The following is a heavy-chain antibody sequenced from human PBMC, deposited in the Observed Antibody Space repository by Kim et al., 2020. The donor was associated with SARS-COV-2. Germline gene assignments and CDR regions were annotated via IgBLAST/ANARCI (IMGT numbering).Heavy chain of an antibody. CDR3: ARSSLGGNSFDY. CDR2: IWYDGSNK. Sequence: GGSLRLSCAASGFDFSSYGMHWVRQAPGKGLEWVAVIWYDGSNKNYADSVKGRFTISRDNSKKTLYLQMNSLRAEDTAVYFCARSSLGGNSFDYWGQGTLVTVSS. CDR1: GFDFSSYG. V-gene: IGHV3-33*01. J-gene: IGHJ4*02. D-gene: IGHD6-6*01.